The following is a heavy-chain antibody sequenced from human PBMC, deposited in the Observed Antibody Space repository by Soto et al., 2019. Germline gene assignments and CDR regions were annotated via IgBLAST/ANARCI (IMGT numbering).Heavy chain of an antibody. D-gene: IGHD6-19*01. J-gene: IGHJ4*02. CDR1: GYTFTNYY. CDR2: INPSGGST. Sequence: ASVKVSCKASGYTFTNYYMHWVRQAPGQGLEWMGIINPSGGSTSYARKFQGRVTMTRDTSTSTVYMELSSLRSEDAAVYYCAKDGVAGTYYFDHWGQGTLVTVS. V-gene: IGHV1-46*01. CDR3: AKDGVAGTYYFDH.